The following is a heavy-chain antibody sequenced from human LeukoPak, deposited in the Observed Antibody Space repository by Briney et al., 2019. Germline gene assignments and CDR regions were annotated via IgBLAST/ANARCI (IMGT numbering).Heavy chain of an antibody. CDR1: GFTFSNYA. D-gene: IGHD6-19*01. CDR2: INPSGNT. V-gene: IGHV4-34*01. J-gene: IGHJ4*02. CDR3: ARPFLWFSSGWHFDY. Sequence: PGGSLRLSCAASGFTFSNYAMSWIRQPPGKGLEWIGEINPSGNTNYKPSLKRRATISIDTSKNQSSLKLSSVTAADTAIYYCARPFLWFSSGWHFDYWGQGILVTVSS.